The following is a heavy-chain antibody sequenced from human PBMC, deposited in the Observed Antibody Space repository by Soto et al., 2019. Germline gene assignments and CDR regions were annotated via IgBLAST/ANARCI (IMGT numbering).Heavy chain of an antibody. Sequence: QVQLVESGGGVVPPGRSLRLSCAASGFTFRSYGMHWVRQAPGKGLEWVAVISYDGSNKYYADSVKGRFTISRDNSKNTLYLQMNSLRAEDTAVYYCAKLWYFDLWGRGTLVTVSS. CDR3: AKLWYFDL. CDR2: ISYDGSNK. CDR1: GFTFRSYG. J-gene: IGHJ2*01. V-gene: IGHV3-30*18.